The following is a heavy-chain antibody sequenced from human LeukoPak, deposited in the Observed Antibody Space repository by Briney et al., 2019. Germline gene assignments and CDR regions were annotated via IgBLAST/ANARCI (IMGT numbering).Heavy chain of an antibody. D-gene: IGHD3-10*01. V-gene: IGHV1-18*01. CDR3: ARLTMREIWSYYGSGGSDY. Sequence: GASVKVSCTASGYTFTSYGISWVRQAPGQGLEWMGWISAYNGNTNYAQKLQGRVTMTTDTSTSTAYMELRSLRSDDTAVYYCARLTMREIWSYYGSGGSDYWGQGTLVTVSS. CDR2: ISAYNGNT. CDR1: GYTFTSYG. J-gene: IGHJ4*02.